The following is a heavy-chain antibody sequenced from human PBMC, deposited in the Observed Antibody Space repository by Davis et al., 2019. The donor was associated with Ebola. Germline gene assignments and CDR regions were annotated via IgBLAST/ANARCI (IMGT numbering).Heavy chain of an antibody. CDR1: GGSISSYY. CDR3: ARRLSFLDV. J-gene: IGHJ6*04. Sequence: PSETLSLTCTVSGGSISSYYCSWIRQPPGKGLEWIGYIYYSGSTNYNPSLKSRVTISVDTSKNQFSLKLSSVTAADTAVYYCARRLSFLDVWGKGTTVTVSS. V-gene: IGHV4-59*08. CDR2: IYYSGST.